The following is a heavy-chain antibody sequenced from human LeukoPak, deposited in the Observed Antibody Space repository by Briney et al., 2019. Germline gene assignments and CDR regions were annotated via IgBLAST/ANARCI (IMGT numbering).Heavy chain of an antibody. D-gene: IGHD6-6*01. Sequence: GGSLRLSCAASGFTFSSYAMHWVRQAPGKGLEWVAVISYDGSNKYYADSVKGRFTISRDNSKDMLYLQMNSLRAEDTAVYYCARSLGGSSSGPLDYWGQGTLVTVSS. J-gene: IGHJ4*02. CDR3: ARSLGGSSSGPLDY. V-gene: IGHV3-30*04. CDR1: GFTFSSYA. CDR2: ISYDGSNK.